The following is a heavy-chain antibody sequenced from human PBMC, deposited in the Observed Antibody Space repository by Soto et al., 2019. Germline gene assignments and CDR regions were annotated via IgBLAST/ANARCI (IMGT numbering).Heavy chain of an antibody. CDR1: GYTFTSYG. Sequence: QVQLVQSGAEVKKPGASVKVSCKASGYTFTSYGIIWVRQAPGQGLEWMGWINAYNGNTNYGQKLQGRVTMTTDTSPSPAYMERRSLGSDDTAVYYCARDRRAYSWLEATVDYWGQGTLVHGSS. V-gene: IGHV1-18*01. CDR3: ARDRRAYSWLEATVDY. D-gene: IGHD1-20*01. J-gene: IGHJ4*02. CDR2: INAYNGNT.